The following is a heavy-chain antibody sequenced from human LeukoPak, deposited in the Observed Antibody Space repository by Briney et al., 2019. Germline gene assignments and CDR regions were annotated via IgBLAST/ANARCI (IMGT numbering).Heavy chain of an antibody. CDR3: ARPLYDSSGPPGTYYYYMDV. Sequence: GESLKISCKGSGYSFTSYWIGWVRQMPGKGLEWMGIIYPCDSDTRYSPSFQGQVTISADKSISTAYLQWSSLKASDTAMYYCARPLYDSSGPPGTYYYYMDVWGKGTTVTVSS. V-gene: IGHV5-51*01. J-gene: IGHJ6*03. D-gene: IGHD3-22*01. CDR1: GYSFTSYW. CDR2: IYPCDSDT.